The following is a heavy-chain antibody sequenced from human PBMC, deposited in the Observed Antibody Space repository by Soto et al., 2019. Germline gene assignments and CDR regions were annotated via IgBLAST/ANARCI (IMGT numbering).Heavy chain of an antibody. CDR3: ARDGPGPPLMVYAKGGDY. D-gene: IGHD2-8*01. J-gene: IGHJ4*02. Sequence: ASVKVSCKASGYTFTSYGISWVRQAPGQGLEWMGWISAYNGNTNYAQKLQGRVTMTTDTSTSTAYMELRSLRSDDTAVYYCARDGPGPPLMVYAKGGDYWGQGTLVTVSS. CDR1: GYTFTSYG. CDR2: ISAYNGNT. V-gene: IGHV1-18*01.